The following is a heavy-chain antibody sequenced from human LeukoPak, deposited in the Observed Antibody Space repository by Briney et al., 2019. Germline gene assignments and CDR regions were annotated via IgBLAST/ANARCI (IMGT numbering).Heavy chain of an antibody. V-gene: IGHV1-2*02. CDR1: GYSFTAFY. J-gene: IGHJ4*02. CDR3: ARDGEYGTGSYYRGSFDY. Sequence: ASVKLSCKASGYSFTAFYIHWVRQAPGQGLEWMGWIHPRSGDIRYAQKFQGRVTMARDTSISTVYMDLSSLGSDDTAVYYCARDGEYGTGSYYRGSFDYWGQGILVTVSS. D-gene: IGHD3-10*01. CDR2: IHPRSGDI.